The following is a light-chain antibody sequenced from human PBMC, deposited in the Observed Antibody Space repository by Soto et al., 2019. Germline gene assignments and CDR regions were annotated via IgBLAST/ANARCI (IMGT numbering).Light chain of an antibody. CDR1: QSVRSN. CDR3: KHYHHWPLN. J-gene: IGKJ4*01. CDR2: GAS. Sequence: EIVMTQPPATLSMSPGERATLSCRASQSVRSNLAWYQQRPGQAPRLLIYGASTRATGIPARFSGSGSGTEFTLTISSLQSEDFAVYYCKHYHHWPLNVGGGTKVDIK. V-gene: IGKV3-15*01.